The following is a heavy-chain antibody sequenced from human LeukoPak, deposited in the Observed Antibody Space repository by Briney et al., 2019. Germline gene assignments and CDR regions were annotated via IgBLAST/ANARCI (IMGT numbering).Heavy chain of an antibody. J-gene: IGHJ6*02. CDR1: GGSFSGYY. CDR2: INHSGST. D-gene: IGHD7-27*01. V-gene: IGHV4-34*01. Sequence: SETLSLTCAVYGGSFSGYYWSWIRQPPGKGLEWIGEINHSGSTNYNPSLKSRVTISVDTSKNQFSLKLSSVTAADTAVYYCARDLGYYYGMDVWGQGTTVTVSS. CDR3: ARDLGYYYGMDV.